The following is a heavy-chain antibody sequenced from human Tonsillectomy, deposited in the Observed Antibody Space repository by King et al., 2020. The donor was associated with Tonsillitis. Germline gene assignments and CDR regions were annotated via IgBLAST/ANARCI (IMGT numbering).Heavy chain of an antibody. CDR1: GFTFSSYA. Sequence: VQLVESGGGLVQPGGSLRLSCAASGFTFSSYAMSWVRRAPGKGLEWVSGISGSGGSTYSADSVKGRFTISRDNSKNTLYLQMNSLRAEDTAVYYCAKDEVATMPRDAFDFWGQGTMVTVSS. CDR2: ISGSGGST. D-gene: IGHD5-12*01. CDR3: AKDEVATMPRDAFDF. J-gene: IGHJ3*01. V-gene: IGHV3-23*04.